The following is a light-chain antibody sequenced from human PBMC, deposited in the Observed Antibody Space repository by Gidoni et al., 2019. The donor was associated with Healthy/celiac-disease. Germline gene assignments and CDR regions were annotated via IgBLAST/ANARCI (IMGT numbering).Light chain of an antibody. Sequence: EIVMTQSPATLSVSPGERATLSCRASQSVSSNLAWYQQKPGQAPRLLIYGASTRATGIPARFSGSGSGTEFTLTISSLQSEDFAVYYCQQYNNPASGFTFGPGTKVDIK. V-gene: IGKV3-15*01. CDR2: GAS. CDR3: QQYNNPASGFT. CDR1: QSVSSN. J-gene: IGKJ3*01.